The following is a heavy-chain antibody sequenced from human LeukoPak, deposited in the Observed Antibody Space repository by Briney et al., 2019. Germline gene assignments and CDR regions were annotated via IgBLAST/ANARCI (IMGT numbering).Heavy chain of an antibody. V-gene: IGHV4-39*01. Sequence: PSETLSLTCTVSGGSISSSSYYWGWIRQPPGEGLEWIGSIYYSGGTYYNPSLKSRVTISVDTSKNQFSLKLSSVTAADTAVYYCARSAQQQTFDYWGQGTLVTVSS. CDR1: GGSISSSSYY. CDR2: IYYSGGT. CDR3: ARSAQQQTFDY. D-gene: IGHD6-13*01. J-gene: IGHJ4*02.